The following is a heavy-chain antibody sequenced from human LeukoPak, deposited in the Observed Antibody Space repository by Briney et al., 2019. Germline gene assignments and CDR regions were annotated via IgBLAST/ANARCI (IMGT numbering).Heavy chain of an antibody. CDR3: TSANYGPAY. Sequence: PGGSLRLSCAASGFSFSSYRVNWVRQAPGKGLEWVANVNQDGSGKYYVDSVKGRFTISKDNAKNSLYLQMNSLRAEDTAVYYYTSANYGPAYWGQGTLVTVSS. D-gene: IGHD5-24*01. J-gene: IGHJ4*02. CDR1: GFSFSSYR. V-gene: IGHV3-7*01. CDR2: VNQDGSGK.